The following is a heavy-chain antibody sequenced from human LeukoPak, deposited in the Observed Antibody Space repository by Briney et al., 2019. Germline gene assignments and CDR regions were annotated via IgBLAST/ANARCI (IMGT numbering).Heavy chain of an antibody. Sequence: AASVKVSCKASGGTFSSYAISWVRQAPGQGLEWMGRIIPILGIANYAQKFQGRVTITADTSTSTAYMELRSLRSDDTAVYYCARGGYCSSTSCYTGYYYYYGMDVWGQGTTVTVSS. V-gene: IGHV1-69*04. CDR2: IIPILGIA. J-gene: IGHJ6*02. CDR1: GGTFSSYA. CDR3: ARGGYCSSTSCYTGYYYYYGMDV. D-gene: IGHD2-2*02.